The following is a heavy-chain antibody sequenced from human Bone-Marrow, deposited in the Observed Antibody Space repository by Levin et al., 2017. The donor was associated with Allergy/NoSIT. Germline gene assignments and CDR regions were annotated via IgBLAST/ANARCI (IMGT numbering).Heavy chain of an antibody. CDR2: IIPIFGTA. V-gene: IGHV1-69*01. D-gene: IGHD2-15*01. CDR3: ARARASCSGGSCYSEGFDY. Sequence: KISCKASGGTFSSYAISWVRQAPGQGLEWMGGIIPIFGTANYAQKFQGRVTITADESTSTAYMELSSLRSEDTAVYYCARARASCSGGSCYSEGFDYWGQGTLVTVSS. J-gene: IGHJ4*02. CDR1: GGTFSSYA.